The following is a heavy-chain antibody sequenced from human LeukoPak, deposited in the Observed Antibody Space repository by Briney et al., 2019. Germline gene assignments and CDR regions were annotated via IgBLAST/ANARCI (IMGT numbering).Heavy chain of an antibody. CDR1: GYTFTSYA. D-gene: IGHD6-13*01. CDR2: MYPNRGNT. J-gene: IGHJ6*03. Sequence: ASVKVSCMASGYTFTSYAINGVRQATGQGLEWMGWMYPNRGNTDYAQKFQARVTITRNTSISTAYMEMSSLRSEDTAVYYCARAPSRSSEYYYYYYYMDVWGKGTTVTVSS. CDR3: ARAPSRSSEYYYYYYYMDV. V-gene: IGHV1-8*03.